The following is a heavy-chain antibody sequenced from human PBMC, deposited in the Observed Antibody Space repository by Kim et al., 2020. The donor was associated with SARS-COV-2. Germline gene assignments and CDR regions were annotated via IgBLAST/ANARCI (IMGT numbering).Heavy chain of an antibody. Sequence: SVKVSCKASGGTFSSYAISWVRQAPGQGLEWMGGIIPIFGTANYAQKFQGRVTITADESTSTAYMELSSLRSEDTAVYYCARDHCSGGSCYFAYWGQGTLVTVSS. J-gene: IGHJ4*02. CDR3: ARDHCSGGSCYFAY. D-gene: IGHD2-15*01. V-gene: IGHV1-69*13. CDR1: GGTFSSYA. CDR2: IIPIFGTA.